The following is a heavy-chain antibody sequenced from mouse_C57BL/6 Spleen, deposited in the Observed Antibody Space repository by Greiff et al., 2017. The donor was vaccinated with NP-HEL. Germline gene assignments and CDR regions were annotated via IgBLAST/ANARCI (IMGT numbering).Heavy chain of an antibody. CDR1: GYTFTSYW. CDR3: ARSSERGFAY. Sequence: QVQLQQPGAELVMPGASVKLSCKASGYTFTSYWMHWVKQRPGQGLEWIGEIDPSDSYTNYNQKFKGKATLTVDKSSSTAYMQLSSLTSEDSAVYYCARSSERGFAYWGQGTLVTVSA. J-gene: IGHJ3*01. V-gene: IGHV1-69*01. CDR2: IDPSDSYT.